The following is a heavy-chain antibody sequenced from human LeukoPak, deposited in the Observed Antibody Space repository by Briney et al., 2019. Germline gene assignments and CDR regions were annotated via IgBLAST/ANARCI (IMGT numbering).Heavy chain of an antibody. V-gene: IGHV3-21*01. CDR1: GFTFSSYS. CDR3: ARAYDILTGPFDY. D-gene: IGHD3-9*01. Sequence: PGGSLRLSCAAYGFTFSSYSMNWVRQAPGKGLEWVSSISSSSSYIYYADSVKGRFTISRDNAKNSLYLQMNSLRAEDTAVYYCARAYDILTGPFDYWGQGTLVTVSS. CDR2: ISSSSSYI. J-gene: IGHJ4*02.